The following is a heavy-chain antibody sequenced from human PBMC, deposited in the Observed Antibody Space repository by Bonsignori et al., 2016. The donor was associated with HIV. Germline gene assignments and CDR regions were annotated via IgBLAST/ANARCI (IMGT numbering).Heavy chain of an antibody. J-gene: IGHJ6*03. CDR3: ARGSMDSGNWLLSPYYYYYYMDV. D-gene: IGHD3-9*01. V-gene: IGHV6-1*01. Sequence: WIRQSPSRGLEWLGRTYYRSKWYNDYAVSVKSRITINPDTSKNQFSLQLNSVTPEDMAVYYCARGSMDSGNWLLSPYYYYYYMDVWGKGTTVTVSS. CDR2: TYYRSKWYN.